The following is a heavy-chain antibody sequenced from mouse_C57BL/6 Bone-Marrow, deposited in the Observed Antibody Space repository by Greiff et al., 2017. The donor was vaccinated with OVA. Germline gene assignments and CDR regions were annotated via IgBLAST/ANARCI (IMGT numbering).Heavy chain of an antibody. J-gene: IGHJ1*03. CDR1: GYTFTSYT. Sequence: VMLVESGAELVRPGASVTMSCKASGYTFTSYTMHWVKQRPGQGLEWIGYINTSSGSTKYNPMLKDKAILTADKATSTAYMQLSSLTSDDSAIYYCARTMGELHWYFDVWGTGTTVTVSS. CDR3: ARTMGELHWYFDV. CDR2: INTSSGST. V-gene: IGHV1-4*01. D-gene: IGHD1-1*01.